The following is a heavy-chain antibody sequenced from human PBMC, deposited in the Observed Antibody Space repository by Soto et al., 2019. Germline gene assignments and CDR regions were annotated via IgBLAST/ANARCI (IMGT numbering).Heavy chain of an antibody. J-gene: IGHJ3*02. V-gene: IGHV3-23*01. CDR1: GFTFSSYG. CDR2: ISGSGGST. D-gene: IGHD3-22*01. CDR3: AKDRSYYYDSSGYTDAFDI. Sequence: GGSLRLSCAASGFTFSSYGMHWVRQAPGKGLEWVSAISGSGGSTYYADSVKGRFTISRDNSKNTLYLQMNSLRAEDTAVYYCAKDRSYYYDSSGYTDAFDIWGQGTMVTVSS.